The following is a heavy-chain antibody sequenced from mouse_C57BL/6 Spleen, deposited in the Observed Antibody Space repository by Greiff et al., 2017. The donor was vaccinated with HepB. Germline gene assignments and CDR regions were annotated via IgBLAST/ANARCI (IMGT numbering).Heavy chain of an antibody. J-gene: IGHJ1*03. D-gene: IGHD2-4*01. CDR2: IDPNSGGT. V-gene: IGHV1-72*01. CDR1: GYTFTSYW. CDR3: ARSPYYDYGDWYFDV. Sequence: QVQLQQPGAELVKPGASVKLSCKASGYTFTSYWMHWVKQRPGRGLEWIGRIDPNSGGTKYNEKFKSKATLTVDTPSSTAYMQLSSLTAEDSAVYYCARSPYYDYGDWYFDVWGTGTTVTVSS.